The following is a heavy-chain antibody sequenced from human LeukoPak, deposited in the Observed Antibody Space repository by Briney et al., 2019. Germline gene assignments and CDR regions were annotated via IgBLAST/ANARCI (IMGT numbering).Heavy chain of an antibody. CDR1: GFTFTSSA. V-gene: IGHV1-58*01. J-gene: IGHJ4*02. D-gene: IGHD6-13*01. CDR2: IVVGSGKT. Sequence: SVKVSCKASGFTFTSSAVQWVRQARGQRLEWIGWIVVGSGKTNYAQKFQERVTITRDMSTSTASMDLSSLRSEDTAMYYCAADSSSYYYPHYWGQGTLVTVSS. CDR3: AADSSSYYYPHY.